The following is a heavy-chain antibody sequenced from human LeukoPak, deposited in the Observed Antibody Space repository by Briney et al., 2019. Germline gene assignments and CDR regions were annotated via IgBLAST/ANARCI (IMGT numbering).Heavy chain of an antibody. Sequence: GGSLRLSCAASGLTFSSYSMNWVRQAPGKGLGWVSYISSSSSMIYYADSVKGRFTISRDNAKNSLYLQMKSLRDEDTAIYYCARDYGDLPARVPYFDYWGQGTLVTVSS. CDR1: GLTFSSYS. D-gene: IGHD4-17*01. CDR3: ARDYGDLPARVPYFDY. V-gene: IGHV3-48*02. J-gene: IGHJ4*02. CDR2: ISSSSSMI.